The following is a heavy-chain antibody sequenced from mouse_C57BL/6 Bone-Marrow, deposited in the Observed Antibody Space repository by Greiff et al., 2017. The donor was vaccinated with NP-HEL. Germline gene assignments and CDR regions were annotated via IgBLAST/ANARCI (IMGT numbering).Heavy chain of an antibody. CDR3: TGVTTSWFAY. J-gene: IGHJ3*01. Sequence: GAIDPETGGTAYNQKFKGKAILTADKSSSTAYMELRSLTSEDSAVYYCTGVTTSWFAYWGQGTLVTVSA. CDR2: IDPETGGT. V-gene: IGHV1-15*01. D-gene: IGHD2-1*01.